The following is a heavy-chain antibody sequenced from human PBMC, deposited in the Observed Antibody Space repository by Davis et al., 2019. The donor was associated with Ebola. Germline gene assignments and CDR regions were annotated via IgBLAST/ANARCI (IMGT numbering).Heavy chain of an antibody. D-gene: IGHD3-3*01. V-gene: IGHV4-34*01. Sequence: MPSETLSLTCAVYGGSFSGYYWSWIRQPPGKGLEWIGEINHSGSSNYNSSLKSRVTISVDTSKNQFPLKLSSVTAADTAVDYCAGDWYYDFWSGYYRDYYYYGMDVWGQGTTVTVSS. CDR1: GGSFSGYY. J-gene: IGHJ6*02. CDR2: INHSGSS. CDR3: AGDWYYDFWSGYYRDYYYYGMDV.